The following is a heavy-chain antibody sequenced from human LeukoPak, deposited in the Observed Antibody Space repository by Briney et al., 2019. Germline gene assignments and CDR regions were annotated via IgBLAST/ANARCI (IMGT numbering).Heavy chain of an antibody. Sequence: SVTLSLTCTVSGGSISTYYWSWIRQPPGKGLEWIGSVSYSGSTNYNPSLESRVTISVDTSNKQVSLKLRSVTAADTAVYYCARQWTTVAPHWHFDLWGRGTLVTVSS. D-gene: IGHD4-23*01. V-gene: IGHV4-59*01. CDR1: GGSISTYY. CDR2: VSYSGST. CDR3: ARQWTTVAPHWHFDL. J-gene: IGHJ2*01.